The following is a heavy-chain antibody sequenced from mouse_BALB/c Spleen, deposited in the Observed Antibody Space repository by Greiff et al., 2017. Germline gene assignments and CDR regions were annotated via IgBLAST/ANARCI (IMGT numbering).Heavy chain of an antibody. V-gene: IGHV14-1*02. CDR3: SGGYDGLDAMDY. CDR1: GFNIKDYY. CDR2: IDPENGNT. Sequence: VQLQQSGGELVRPGALVKLSCKASGFNIKDYYMHWVKQRPEQGLEWIGWIDPENGNTIYDPKFQGKASITADTSSNTAYLQLSSLTSEDTAVYYCSGGYDGLDAMDYWGQGTSVTVSS. D-gene: IGHD2-2*01. J-gene: IGHJ4*01.